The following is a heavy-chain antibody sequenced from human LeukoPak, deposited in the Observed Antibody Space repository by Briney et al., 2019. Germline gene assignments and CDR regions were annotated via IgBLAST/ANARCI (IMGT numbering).Heavy chain of an antibody. CDR3: ARDRHQQLVLDY. J-gene: IGHJ4*02. Sequence: PGGSLRLSCAASGFTFSSYAMHWVRQAPGKGLEWVAVISYDGSNKYYADSVKGRFTISRDNSKNTLYLQMNSLRAEDTAVYYCARDRHQQLVLDYWGQGTLVTVSS. CDR2: ISYDGSNK. V-gene: IGHV3-30-3*01. CDR1: GFTFSSYA. D-gene: IGHD6-13*01.